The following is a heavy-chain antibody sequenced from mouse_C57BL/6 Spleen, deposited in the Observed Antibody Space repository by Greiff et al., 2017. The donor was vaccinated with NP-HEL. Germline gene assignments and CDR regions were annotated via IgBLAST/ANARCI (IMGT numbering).Heavy chain of an antibody. J-gene: IGHJ2*01. CDR2: IDPSDSYT. CDR3: ARRRSSYYFDY. V-gene: IGHV1-59*01. Sequence: QVQLKQPGAELVRPGTSVKLSCKASGYTFTSYWMHWVKQRPGQGLEWIGVIDPSDSYTNYNQKFKGKATLTVDTSSSTAYMQLSSLTSEDSAVYYCARRRSSYYFDYWGQGTTLTVSS. CDR1: GYTFTSYW.